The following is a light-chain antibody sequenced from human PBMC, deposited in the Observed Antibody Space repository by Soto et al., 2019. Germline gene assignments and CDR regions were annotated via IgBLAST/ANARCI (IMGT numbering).Light chain of an antibody. CDR3: QQLNIHPFT. V-gene: IGKV1-9*01. CDR2: RAS. CDR1: QGLSNY. Sequence: DIQLTQSPSFLSASVGDRVTITCRASQGLSNYLAWYQQKPGKAPKLLTYRASTLRSRDPSRFSVSASVTEFTRTHSSLQPECSATYCCQQLNIHPFTFCPGTKVNSK. J-gene: IGKJ3*01.